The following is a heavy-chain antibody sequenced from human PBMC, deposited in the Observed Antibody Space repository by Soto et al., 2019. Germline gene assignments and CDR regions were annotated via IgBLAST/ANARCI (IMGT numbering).Heavy chain of an antibody. Sequence: GGSLRLSCAASGFTFSSYAMHWVRQAPGKGLEWVAVISYDGSNKYYADSVKGRFTISRDNSKNTLYLQMNSLRAEDTAVYYCAADYSNPHYGMDVWGQGTTVTVS. CDR1: GFTFSSYA. V-gene: IGHV3-30-3*01. CDR3: AADYSNPHYGMDV. J-gene: IGHJ6*02. D-gene: IGHD4-4*01. CDR2: ISYDGSNK.